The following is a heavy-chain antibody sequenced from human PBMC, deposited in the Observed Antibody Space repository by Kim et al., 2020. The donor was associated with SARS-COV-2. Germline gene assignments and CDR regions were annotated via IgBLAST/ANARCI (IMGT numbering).Heavy chain of an antibody. CDR3: ARSPSGVTGRGSFDY. J-gene: IGHJ4*02. D-gene: IGHD2-21*02. CDR2: IYPGDSDT. Sequence: GESLKISCKGSGYSFTNYWIGWVRQMPGEGLESMGIIYPGDSDTRYSPSFQGQVTISADKSTNTAHLPWSSLKASDTAMYFCARSPSGVTGRGSFDYWGQGTLVTVSS. CDR1: GYSFTNYW. V-gene: IGHV5-51*01.